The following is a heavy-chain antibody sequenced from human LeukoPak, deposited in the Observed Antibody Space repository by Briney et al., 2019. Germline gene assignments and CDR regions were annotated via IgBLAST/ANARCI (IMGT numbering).Heavy chain of an antibody. D-gene: IGHD2-8*01. CDR3: TRGPSNSDY. Sequence: ASVKVSCKVSGYTFSGYYLHWVRQAPGQGLEWMGRINPTSGGTNYAQKFQGRVTMTRDTSISTAYMDLSSLTSDDTAVYYCTRGPSNSDYWGREPWSPSPQ. V-gene: IGHV1-2*06. CDR1: GYTFSGYY. J-gene: IGHJ4*02. CDR2: INPTSGGT.